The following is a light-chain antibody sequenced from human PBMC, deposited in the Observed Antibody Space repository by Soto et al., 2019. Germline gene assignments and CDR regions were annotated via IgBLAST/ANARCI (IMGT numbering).Light chain of an antibody. CDR3: SAYTVSRTYV. J-gene: IGLJ1*01. V-gene: IGLV2-14*03. CDR2: NVY. Sequence: QSVLPQPASVAGSAVQSITISCTGTSSDVGAYNFVSWHQQHPGKAPKLMIYNVYDRPSGISYRFSGSKSGNTASLTISGLQGEDEADYYCSAYTVSRTYVFGTGTKVTVL. CDR1: SSDVGAYNF.